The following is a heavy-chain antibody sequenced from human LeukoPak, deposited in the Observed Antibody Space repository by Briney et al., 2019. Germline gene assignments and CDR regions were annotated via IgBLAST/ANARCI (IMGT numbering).Heavy chain of an antibody. V-gene: IGHV1-3*01. D-gene: IGHD3-10*01. CDR2: INAGNGNT. Sequence: ASVKVSCKASGYTFTSYAIHWVRQAPGQRLEWMGWINAGNGNTKYSQKFQDRVTITRDTSASTAYMELSSLRSEDTAVYYCARGGETTWIDYWGQGTLVTVSS. CDR3: ARGGETTWIDY. J-gene: IGHJ4*02. CDR1: GYTFTSYA.